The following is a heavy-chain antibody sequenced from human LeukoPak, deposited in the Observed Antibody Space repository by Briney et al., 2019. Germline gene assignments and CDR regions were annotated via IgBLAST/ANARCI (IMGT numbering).Heavy chain of an antibody. Sequence: GASVKVSCKASGYTFTSYGISWVRQAPGQGLEWMGWISAYNGNTNYAQKLQGRVTMTTDTSTSTAYMELRSLRSDDTAVYYCARDQSKLERREWFDPWGQGTLVTVSS. CDR3: ARDQSKLERREWFDP. V-gene: IGHV1-18*01. D-gene: IGHD1-1*01. CDR1: GYTFTSYG. J-gene: IGHJ5*02. CDR2: ISAYNGNT.